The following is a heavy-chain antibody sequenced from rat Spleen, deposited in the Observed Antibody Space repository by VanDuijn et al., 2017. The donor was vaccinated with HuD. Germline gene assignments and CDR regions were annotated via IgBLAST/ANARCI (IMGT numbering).Heavy chain of an antibody. D-gene: IGHD4-3*01. CDR1: GFTFSYYA. V-gene: IGHV5-17*01. CDR2: IIYDGSTS. CDR3: ARPSARYSSGYSYYFEH. Sequence: EVQLVESGGGLVQPGRSLKLSCAASGFTFSYYAMAWVRQAPNKGLEWVGTIIYDGSTSYYRDSVKGRFTISRDNAESTLYLQVDSLTSEDTAPYYCARPSARYSSGYSYYFEHWGQGVMVTVSS. J-gene: IGHJ2*01.